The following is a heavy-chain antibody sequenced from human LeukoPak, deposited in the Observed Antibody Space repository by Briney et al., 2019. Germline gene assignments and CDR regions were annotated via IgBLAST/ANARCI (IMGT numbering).Heavy chain of an antibody. J-gene: IGHJ6*03. CDR2: IYYSGTT. CDR1: GGSISSSNYY. D-gene: IGHD3-10*01. CDR3: ARQISDYYYYYIDG. V-gene: IGHV4-39*01. Sequence: PSETLSLICSVSGGSISSSNYYWGWIRQPPGKGLEWIATIYYSGTTYYNPSLESRGTISEAMSKNQFSLALRSVTAADTAVYYCARQISDYYYYYIDGWSKGTTVTVSS.